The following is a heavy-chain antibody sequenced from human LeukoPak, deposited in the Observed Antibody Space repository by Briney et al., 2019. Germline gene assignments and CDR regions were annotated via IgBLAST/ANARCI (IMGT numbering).Heavy chain of an antibody. Sequence: ASVKVSCKASGYTLNKFGMSWVRQAPGQGLEWLGWINTYNGNTKLGEKFQGRVTMTTDTSTSTVYMELTSLRTDDTAVYYCARHRYTSSSSYFDFWGQGTLVTVSS. CDR3: ARHRYTSSSSYFDF. CDR1: GYTLNKFG. V-gene: IGHV1-18*01. CDR2: INTYNGNT. J-gene: IGHJ4*02. D-gene: IGHD6-6*01.